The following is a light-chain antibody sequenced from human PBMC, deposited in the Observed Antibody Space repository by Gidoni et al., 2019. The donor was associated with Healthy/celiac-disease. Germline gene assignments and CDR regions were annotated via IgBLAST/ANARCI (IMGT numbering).Light chain of an antibody. CDR2: EVS. Sequence: QSALTQPASASGSPGQSITISCTGTSSDVGSYTLVAWYQQPPGKAPKLMIYEVSKRPSGVSNRFSGSKSGNTAALTISGLQAEDEADYYCCSYSGSSTFVVFGGGTTLTVL. J-gene: IGLJ2*01. CDR1: SSDVGSYTL. V-gene: IGLV2-23*02. CDR3: CSYSGSSTFVV.